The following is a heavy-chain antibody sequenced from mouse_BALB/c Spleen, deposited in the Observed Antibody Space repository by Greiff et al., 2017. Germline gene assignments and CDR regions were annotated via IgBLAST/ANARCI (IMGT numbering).Heavy chain of an antibody. V-gene: IGHV5-17*02. CDR3: ARGTARTGFAY. Sequence: EVHLVESGGGLVQPGGSRKLSCAASGFTFSSFGMHWVRQAPEKGLEWVAYISSGSSTIYYADTVKGRFTISRDNPKNTLFLQMTSLRSEDTAMYYCARGTARTGFAYWGQGTLVTVSA. CDR2: ISSGSSTI. J-gene: IGHJ3*01. D-gene: IGHD3-2*01. CDR1: GFTFSSFG.